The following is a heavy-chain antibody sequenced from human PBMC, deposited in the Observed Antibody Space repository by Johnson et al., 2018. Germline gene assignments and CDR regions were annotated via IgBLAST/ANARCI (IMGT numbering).Heavy chain of an antibody. D-gene: IGHD6-6*01. V-gene: IGHV3-33*08. J-gene: IGHJ1*01. CDR1: GFTFSDHY. CDR2: IWYDGSYN. CDR3: APGYSSSPNSEYFHH. Sequence: QVQLVESGGGVVQPGGSLRLSCAASGFTFSDHYMDWVRQAPGKGLEGVAVIWYDGSYNYYADSVKGRFTITRDNYKNPLYLQMNSLRAEDTAVCSSAPGYSSSPNSEYFHHRGQGTLVTVSS.